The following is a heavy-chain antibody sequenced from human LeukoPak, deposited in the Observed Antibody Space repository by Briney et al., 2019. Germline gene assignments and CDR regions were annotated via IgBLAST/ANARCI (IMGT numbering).Heavy chain of an antibody. J-gene: IGHJ5*02. V-gene: IGHV4-59*08. CDR3: ARLRYYYTSGSYYGFDP. D-gene: IGHD3-10*01. CDR1: DGSISSDY. Sequence: SETLSLTCTVSDGSISSDYWSWIRQPPGKGLEWIGYIYYSGSTNCNPSLKSRVTISVDTSKNQFFLKLNSVTAADTAVYYCARLRYYYTSGSYYGFDPWGQGTLVSVSS. CDR2: IYYSGST.